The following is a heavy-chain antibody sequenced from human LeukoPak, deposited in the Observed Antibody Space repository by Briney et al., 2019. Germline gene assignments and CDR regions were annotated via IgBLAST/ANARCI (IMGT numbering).Heavy chain of an antibody. CDR2: INPIFGTA. J-gene: IGHJ4*02. CDR1: GGTFSSYA. V-gene: IGHV1-69*01. CDR3: ARGVLNFRGVVSYYFDY. D-gene: IGHD3-3*01. Sequence: PVKVSCKASGGTFSSYAISWVRQAPGHRLKWMGGINPIFGTANYPQKLQGRVTITADESTSTAYMELSSLRSEDTAVYYCARGVLNFRGVVSYYFDYWGQGTLATVSS.